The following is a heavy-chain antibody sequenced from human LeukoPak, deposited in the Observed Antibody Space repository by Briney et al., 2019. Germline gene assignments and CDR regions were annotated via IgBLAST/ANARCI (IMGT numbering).Heavy chain of an antibody. CDR3: ASLYYYGSGSYMVDH. CDR1: GYTFTSYG. CDR2: ISAYNGNT. J-gene: IGHJ5*02. Sequence: GASVKVSCKASGYTFTSYGISWVRQAPGQGLEWMGWISAYNGNTNYAQKLQGRVTMTTDTSTSTAYLELRSLRSDDTAVYYCASLYYYGSGSYMVDHWGQGTLVTVSS. V-gene: IGHV1-18*01. D-gene: IGHD3-10*01.